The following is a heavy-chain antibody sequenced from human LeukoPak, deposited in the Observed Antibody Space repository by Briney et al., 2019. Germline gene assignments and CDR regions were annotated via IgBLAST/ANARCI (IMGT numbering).Heavy chain of an antibody. J-gene: IGHJ5*02. CDR3: ARDYGDYVRRFDP. V-gene: IGHV3-48*01. CDR2: IRSSSSNI. CDR1: GFTFSSYS. Sequence: PGGSLRLSCAASGFTFSSYSMNWVRQAPGKGLEWVSYIRSSSSNIYYADSVKGRFTISRDNAKNSLYLQMNSLRAEDTAVYYCARDYGDYVRRFDPWGQGTLVTVSS. D-gene: IGHD4-17*01.